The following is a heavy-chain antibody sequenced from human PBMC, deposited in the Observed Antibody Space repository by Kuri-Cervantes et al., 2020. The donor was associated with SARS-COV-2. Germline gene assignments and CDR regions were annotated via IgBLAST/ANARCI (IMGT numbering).Heavy chain of an antibody. CDR2: IYTSGST. V-gene: IGHV4-4*07. CDR1: GGSISSYY. Sequence: GSLRLSCTVSGGSISSYYWSWIRQPAGKGLEWIGRIYTSGSTNYNPSLKSRVTISVDTSKNQFSLKLTSVTAADTAIYYCARHYAFDRFHKWGQGTQVTVSS. J-gene: IGHJ4*02. D-gene: IGHD3-9*01. CDR3: ARHYAFDRFHK.